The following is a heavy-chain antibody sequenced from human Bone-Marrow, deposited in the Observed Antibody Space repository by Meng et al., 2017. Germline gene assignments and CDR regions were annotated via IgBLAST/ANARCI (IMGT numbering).Heavy chain of an antibody. CDR2: IDPKSGDT. J-gene: IGHJ6*02. D-gene: IGHD1-14*01. Sequence: ASVKVSCKPSGYNFPDYWLHWVRRAPGQGLEWMGRIDPKSGDTHYAQRFQGRVTMTGDTSISTAYMELSGLRSDDTALYYCAKEPESLGVNPRNNYGMDVWGQGTTVTVSS. CDR1: GYNFPDYW. V-gene: IGHV1-2*06. CDR3: AKEPESLGVNPRNNYGMDV.